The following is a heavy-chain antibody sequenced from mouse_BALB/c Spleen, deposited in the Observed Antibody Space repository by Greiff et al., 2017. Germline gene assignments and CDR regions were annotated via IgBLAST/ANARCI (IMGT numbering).Heavy chain of an antibody. CDR1: GFTFSNYW. D-gene: IGHD2-4*01. Sequence: EVKVEESGGGLVQPGGSMKLSCVASGFTFSNYWMNWVRQSPEKGLEWVAEIRLKSNNYATHYAESVKGRFTISRDDSKSSVYLQMNNLRAEDTGIYYCTRREDYDDGDYWGQGTTLTVSS. V-gene: IGHV6-6*02. J-gene: IGHJ2*01. CDR2: IRLKSNNYAT. CDR3: TRREDYDDGDY.